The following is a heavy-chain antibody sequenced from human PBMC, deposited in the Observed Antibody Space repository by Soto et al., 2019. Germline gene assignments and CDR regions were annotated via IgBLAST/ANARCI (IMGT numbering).Heavy chain of an antibody. D-gene: IGHD3-22*01. CDR1: GDSISSPHYY. CDR3: AREPKQNYDSSPWNGGLDS. J-gene: IGHJ4*02. CDR2: IYYTGNN. Sequence: TLSLTCTVSGDSISSPHYYWTWIRQPPGKGLEWVGYIYYTGNNFYNPALKSRVAMSVDPSTNQFSLKLASVTDADTAVYFCAREPKQNYDSSPWNGGLDSCGPGTLVTVSS. V-gene: IGHV4-30-4*01.